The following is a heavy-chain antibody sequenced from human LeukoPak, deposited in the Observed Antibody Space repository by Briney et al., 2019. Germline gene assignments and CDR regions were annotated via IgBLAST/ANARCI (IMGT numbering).Heavy chain of an antibody. CDR2: ISSSSSYI. CDR3: ARGSATIFGVIDAFDI. CDR1: GFTFSSYS. V-gene: IGHV3-21*01. Sequence: AGGSLRLSCAASGFTFSSYSMNWVRQAPGKGLEWVSSISSSSSYIYYADSVKGRFTISRDNAKNSLYLQMNSLRAEDTAVYYCARGSATIFGVIDAFDIWGQGTMVTVSS. J-gene: IGHJ3*02. D-gene: IGHD3-3*01.